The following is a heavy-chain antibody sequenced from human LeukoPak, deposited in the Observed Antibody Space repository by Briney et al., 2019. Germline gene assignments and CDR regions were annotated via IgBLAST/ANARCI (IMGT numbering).Heavy chain of an antibody. V-gene: IGHV3-21*01. CDR3: ARGVITGTNWFDS. J-gene: IGHJ5*01. CDR2: ISSTSRYI. Sequence: GGSLRLSCAASGFTFSTYVMNWVRQAPGKGLEWVSSISSTSRYIYYADSVKGRFTISRDNARNPLFLQMNSLRAEDTALYYCARGVITGTNWFDSWGQGTLVTVSS. D-gene: IGHD1-7*01. CDR1: GFTFSTYV.